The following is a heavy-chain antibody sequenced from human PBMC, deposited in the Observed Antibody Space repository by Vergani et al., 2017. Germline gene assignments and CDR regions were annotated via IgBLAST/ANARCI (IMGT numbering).Heavy chain of an antibody. CDR2: IWYDGSNK. D-gene: IGHD2-15*01. J-gene: IGHJ4*02. CDR1: GFTFSSYG. Sequence: QVQLVESGGGVVQPGRSLRLSCAASGFTFSSYGMHWVRQAPGKGLEWVAVIWYDGSNKYYADSVKGRFTISRDNAKNTLYLQMNSLRAEDTAVYYCARDVGWGYCSGGSCSEFDYWGQGTLVTVSS. V-gene: IGHV3-33*01. CDR3: ARDVGWGYCSGGSCSEFDY.